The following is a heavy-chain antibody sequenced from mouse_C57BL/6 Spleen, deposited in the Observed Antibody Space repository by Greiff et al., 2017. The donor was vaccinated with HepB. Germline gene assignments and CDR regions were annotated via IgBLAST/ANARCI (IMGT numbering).Heavy chain of an antibody. V-gene: IGHV5-16*01. J-gene: IGHJ1*03. CDR1: GFTFSDYY. Sequence: DVKLVESEGGLVQPGSSMKLSCTASGFTFSDYYMAWVRQVPEKGLEWVANINYDGSSTYYLDSLKSRFIISRDNAKNILYLQMSSLKSEDTATYYCAKDWDCYFDVWGTGTPVTVSS. CDR2: INYDGSST. CDR3: AKDWDCYFDV. D-gene: IGHD4-1*01.